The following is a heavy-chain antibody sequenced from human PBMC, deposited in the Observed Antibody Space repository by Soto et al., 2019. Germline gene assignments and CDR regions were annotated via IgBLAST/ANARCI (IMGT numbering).Heavy chain of an antibody. D-gene: IGHD2-2*01. CDR3: AKDWEGDCSSTSCSYGMDV. CDR1: GFTFSSYA. CDR2: ISGSGGST. J-gene: IGHJ6*02. Sequence: EVQLLESGGGLVQPGGSLRLSCAASGFTFSSYAMSWVRQAPGKGLEWVSAISGSGGSTYYADSVKGRFTISGDNSKNTLYLQMNSLRAEDTAVYYCAKDWEGDCSSTSCSYGMDVWGQGTTVTVSS. V-gene: IGHV3-23*01.